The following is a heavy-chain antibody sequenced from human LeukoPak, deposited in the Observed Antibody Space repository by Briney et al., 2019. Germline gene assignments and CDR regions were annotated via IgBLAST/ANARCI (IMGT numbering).Heavy chain of an antibody. V-gene: IGHV3-30*02. D-gene: IGHD3-22*01. J-gene: IGHJ4*02. CDR2: IRYDGNNE. Sequence: TGGSLRLSCAASGFTFSSFGMHWVRQAPGKGLEWVAFIRYDGNNEYYADSVKGRFTISRDNSKNTLFLQMNSLRAEDTAVYYCAKEASSGFVYWGQGTLVSVSS. CDR1: GFTFSSFG. CDR3: AKEASSGFVY.